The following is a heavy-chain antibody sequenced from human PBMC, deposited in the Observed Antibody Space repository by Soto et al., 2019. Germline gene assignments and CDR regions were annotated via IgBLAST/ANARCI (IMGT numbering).Heavy chain of an antibody. V-gene: IGHV3-11*06. CDR2: ISSSSSYT. J-gene: IGHJ6*02. CDR1: GFTFSDYY. Sequence: GGSLRLSCAASGFTFSDYYMSWIRQAPGKGLEWVSYISSSSSYTNYADSVKGRFTISRDNAKNSLYLQMNSLRAEDTAVYYWARVRRPLDSRYNYGREVWGQGTRFTVPS. CDR3: ARVRRPLDSRYNYGREV. D-gene: IGHD2-15*01.